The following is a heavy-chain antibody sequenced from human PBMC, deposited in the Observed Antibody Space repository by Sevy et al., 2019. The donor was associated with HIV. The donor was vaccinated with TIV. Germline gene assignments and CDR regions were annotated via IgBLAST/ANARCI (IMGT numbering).Heavy chain of an antibody. Sequence: GGSLRLSCAASGFTVSSNYMSWVRQAPGKGLEWVSVIYSGGSTYYADSVKGRFTISRDNSKNTLYLQMNSLRAEDTVVYYCARGFHGYFSSFDYWGQGTLVTVSS. CDR2: IYSGGST. V-gene: IGHV3-53*01. CDR3: ARGFHGYFSSFDY. D-gene: IGHD5-18*01. J-gene: IGHJ4*02. CDR1: GFTVSSNY.